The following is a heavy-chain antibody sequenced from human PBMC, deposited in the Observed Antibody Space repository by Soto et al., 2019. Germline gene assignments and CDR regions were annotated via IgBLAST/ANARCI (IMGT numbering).Heavy chain of an antibody. CDR3: ATDNCFSTSCYRLYNWFDP. CDR1: GFTFSSYG. CDR2: ISYDGSNK. V-gene: IGHV3-30*03. D-gene: IGHD2-2*01. J-gene: IGHJ5*02. Sequence: QVQLVESGGGVVQPGRSLRLSCAASGFTFSSYGMHWVRQAPDKGLEWVAVISYDGSNKYYADSVKGRFTISRDNSKNTLYLQMNSLRAEDTAVYYCATDNCFSTSCYRLYNWFDPWGQGTLVTVSS.